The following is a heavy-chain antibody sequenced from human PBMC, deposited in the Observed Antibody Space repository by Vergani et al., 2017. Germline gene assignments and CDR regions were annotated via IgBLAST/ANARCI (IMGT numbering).Heavy chain of an antibody. Sequence: QVQLQESGPGLVKPSQTLSLTCTVSGGSISSGGYYWSWIRQHPGKGLEWIGYIYYSGSTYYNPSLKSRVTISVDTSKNQFSLKLSSVTAADTAVYYCARCYYDSSGYFVRVDPWGQGTLVTVSS. J-gene: IGHJ5*02. D-gene: IGHD3-22*01. CDR1: GGSISSGGYY. V-gene: IGHV4-31*03. CDR2: IYYSGST. CDR3: ARCYYDSSGYFVRVDP.